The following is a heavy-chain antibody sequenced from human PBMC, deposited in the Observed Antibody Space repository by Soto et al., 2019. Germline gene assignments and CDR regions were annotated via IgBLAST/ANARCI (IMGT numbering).Heavy chain of an antibody. Sequence: GESLKISCKGSGYGFTSYWIGWVRQMPGKGLEWMGIIYPGDSDTRYSPSFQGQVTISADKSISTAYLQWSSLKASDTAMYYCARYRSGIAPHVYYGMDVWGQGTTVTFSS. D-gene: IGHD2-15*01. CDR2: IYPGDSDT. V-gene: IGHV5-51*01. J-gene: IGHJ6*02. CDR1: GYGFTSYW. CDR3: ARYRSGIAPHVYYGMDV.